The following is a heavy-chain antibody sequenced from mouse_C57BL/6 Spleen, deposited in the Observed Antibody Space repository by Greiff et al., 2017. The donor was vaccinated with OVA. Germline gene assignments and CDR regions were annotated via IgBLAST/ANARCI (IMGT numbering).Heavy chain of an antibody. J-gene: IGHJ3*01. CDR1: GYAFSSSW. CDR2: IYPGDGDT. CDR3: ARSVPFAY. Sequence: VKLMESGPELVKPGASVKISCKASGYAFSSSWMNWVKQRPGKGLEWIGRIYPGDGDTNYNGKFKGKATLTADKSSSTAYMQLSSLTSEDSAVYFCARSVPFAYWGQGTLVTVSA. V-gene: IGHV1-82*01.